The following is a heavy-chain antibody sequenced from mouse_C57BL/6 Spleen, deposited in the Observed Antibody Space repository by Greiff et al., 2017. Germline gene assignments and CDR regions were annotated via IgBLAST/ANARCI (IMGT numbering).Heavy chain of an antibody. Sequence: QVQLQQSGAELVRPGTSVKVSCKASGYAFTNYLIEWVKQRPGQGLEWIGVINPGSGGTNYNEKFKGKATLTADKSSSTAYMRLSSLTSEDSAVYFCARSSTNPGAWFAYWGQGTLVTVSA. CDR1: GYAFTNYL. D-gene: IGHD5-1*01. CDR3: ARSSTNPGAWFAY. CDR2: INPGSGGT. V-gene: IGHV1-54*01. J-gene: IGHJ3*01.